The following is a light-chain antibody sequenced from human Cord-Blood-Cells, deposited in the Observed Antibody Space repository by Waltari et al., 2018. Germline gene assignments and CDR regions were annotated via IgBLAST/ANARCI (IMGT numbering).Light chain of an antibody. J-gene: IGLJ3*02. CDR2: DVR. Sequence: QSALTQPRSVSGSPGQSVTISCTGTSSDVGGYNYVSWYQQHPGKAPKLMIYDVRKRPSGVPDRFSGSKSGNTASLTISGLQDEDEADYYCCSYAGSYTWVFGGGTKLTVL. V-gene: IGLV2-11*01. CDR3: CSYAGSYTWV. CDR1: SSDVGGYNY.